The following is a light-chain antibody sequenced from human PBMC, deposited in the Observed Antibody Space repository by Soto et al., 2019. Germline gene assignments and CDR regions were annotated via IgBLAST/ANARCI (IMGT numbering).Light chain of an antibody. CDR3: AAWDDSLNGVV. CDR1: TSNIGSHT. CDR2: SNT. Sequence: QPVLTQPPSASGTPGQTIVISCSGGTSNIGSHTVNWFQQLPGTAPRLLIYSNTQRPSGVPDRFSGSKSGTSASLAINGLQSHYEGDYYCAAWDDSLNGVVFGGGTKVTVL. V-gene: IGLV1-44*01. J-gene: IGLJ2*01.